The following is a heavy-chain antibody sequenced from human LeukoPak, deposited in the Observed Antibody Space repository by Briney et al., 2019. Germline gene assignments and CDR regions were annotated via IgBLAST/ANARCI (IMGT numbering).Heavy chain of an antibody. Sequence: ETLSLTCTVSGGSISSYYWSWIRQPAGKGLEWIGRIYTSGSTNYNPSLKSRVTMSVDTSKNQFSLKLSSVTAADTAVYYCGGRLVLRNWFDPWGQGTLVTVSS. CDR2: IYTSGST. CDR1: GGSISSYY. CDR3: GGRLVLRNWFDP. D-gene: IGHD6-19*01. V-gene: IGHV4-4*07. J-gene: IGHJ5*02.